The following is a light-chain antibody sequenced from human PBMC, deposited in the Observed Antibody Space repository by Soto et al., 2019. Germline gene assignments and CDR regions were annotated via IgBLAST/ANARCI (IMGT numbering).Light chain of an antibody. V-gene: IGLV1-40*01. CDR1: SSNIGAGYD. CDR2: GNS. CDR3: QSYDSSLKV. Sequence: QSVLTQPLSVSGAPGQRVTISCTGSSSNIGAGYDVHWYQQLPGTAPKLLIYGNSNRPSGVPDRFSGSKSGTSASLAITGLQAEDEADYYCQSYDSSLKVFGGGTKLTVL. J-gene: IGLJ2*01.